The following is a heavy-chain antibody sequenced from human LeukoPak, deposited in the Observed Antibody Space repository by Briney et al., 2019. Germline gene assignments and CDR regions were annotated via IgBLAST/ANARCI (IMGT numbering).Heavy chain of an antibody. CDR1: GFTFSSYA. CDR2: ISYDGSNK. D-gene: IGHD5-24*01. V-gene: IGHV3-30*01. Sequence: PGGSLRLSCAASGFTFSSYAMRWVRQAPGKGLEWVAVISYDGSNKYYADSVKGRFTISRDNSKNTLYLQMNSLRAEDTAVYYCARVEMATIYDAFDIWGQGTMVTVSS. CDR3: ARVEMATIYDAFDI. J-gene: IGHJ3*02.